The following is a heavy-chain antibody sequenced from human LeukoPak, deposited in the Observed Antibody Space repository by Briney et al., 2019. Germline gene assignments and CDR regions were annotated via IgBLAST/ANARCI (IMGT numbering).Heavy chain of an antibody. CDR3: ARGLYSSASFLDY. CDR2: ISYDGNNK. Sequence: QSGGSLRLSCAASEFTFSSYSMNWVRQAPGKGLEWVAIISYDGNNKFYADSVKGRFTISRDNSKNTLFLQMNSLRAEDTALYYCARGLYSSASFLDYWGQGALVTVSS. J-gene: IGHJ4*01. V-gene: IGHV3-30*03. CDR1: EFTFSSYS. D-gene: IGHD3-22*01.